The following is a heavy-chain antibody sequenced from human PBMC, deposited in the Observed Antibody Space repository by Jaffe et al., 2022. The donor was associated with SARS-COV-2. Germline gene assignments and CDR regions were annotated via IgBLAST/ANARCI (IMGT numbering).Heavy chain of an antibody. V-gene: IGHV4-59*01. Sequence: QMQLQESGPGLVKPSEILSLTCSVSGASLSNDYWSWVRQTPGRGPEWIGYVNYSGGTSYSPSLRSRVAISVDTSKNQFSLKLNSVTAADTAIYYCARVTKTIRVAGSWFDPWGQGILVTVSS. D-gene: IGHD6-19*01. J-gene: IGHJ5*02. CDR2: VNYSGGT. CDR1: GASLSNDY. CDR3: ARVTKTIRVAGSWFDP.